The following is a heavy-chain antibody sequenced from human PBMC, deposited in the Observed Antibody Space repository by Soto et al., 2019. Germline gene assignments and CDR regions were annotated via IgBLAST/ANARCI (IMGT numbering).Heavy chain of an antibody. Sequence: EVQLVEFGGGLVQPGGSLRLSCAASGFNFRNYDVHWVRHVPGKGLEWVSAIGTIGDTYYRDSVKGRFTISREDAKYSLYLQMNSLTAGDTAVYYCAREIREAVGRGHHYYGIDVWGQGTTVTVSS. J-gene: IGHJ6*02. CDR3: AREIREAVGRGHHYYGIDV. CDR2: IGTIGDT. CDR1: GFNFRNYD. D-gene: IGHD6-13*01. V-gene: IGHV3-13*04.